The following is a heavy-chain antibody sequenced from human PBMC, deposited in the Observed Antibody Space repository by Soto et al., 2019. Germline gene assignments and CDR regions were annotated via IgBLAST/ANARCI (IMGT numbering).Heavy chain of an antibody. CDR2: MHYSGNT. CDR1: GGSINSGGFF. V-gene: IGHV4-31*03. Sequence: PSETLSLTCTVSGGSINSGGFFWGWIRQRPGKGLEWIGYMHYSGNTFYNPSLKSRVTISVDTSQKQFSLKLSSVTAADTAVYYCAKTAPKDSCLDSWGQGSLVTVSS. J-gene: IGHJ4*02. D-gene: IGHD1-1*01. CDR3: AKTAPKDSCLDS.